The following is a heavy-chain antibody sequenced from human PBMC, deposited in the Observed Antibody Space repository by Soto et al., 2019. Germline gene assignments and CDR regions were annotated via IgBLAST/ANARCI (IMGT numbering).Heavy chain of an antibody. CDR3: TRGGPVGRFDY. J-gene: IGHJ4*02. CDR2: IYYSGST. Sequence: SETLSLTCTVSGGSISSYYWSWIRQPPGKGLEWIGYIYYSGSTNHNPSLKSRVTISLDTSKNQFSLKLSSVIAGDTAVYYCTRGGPVGRFDYWGQGTVVTVSS. V-gene: IGHV4-59*01. D-gene: IGHD1-26*01. CDR1: GGSISSYY.